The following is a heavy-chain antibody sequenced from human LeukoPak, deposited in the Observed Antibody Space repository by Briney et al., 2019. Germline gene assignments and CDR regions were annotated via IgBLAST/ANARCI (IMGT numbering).Heavy chain of an antibody. V-gene: IGHV1-69*05. Sequence: ASVKVSCKASGGTFSSYAISWVRQVPGQGLEWMGGIIPIFGTANYAQKFQGRVTITTDESTSTAYMELSSLRSEDTAVYYCARGSGDGTQGSQHWGQGTLVTVSS. D-gene: IGHD4-17*01. J-gene: IGHJ1*01. CDR3: ARGSGDGTQGSQH. CDR1: GGTFSSYA. CDR2: IIPIFGTA.